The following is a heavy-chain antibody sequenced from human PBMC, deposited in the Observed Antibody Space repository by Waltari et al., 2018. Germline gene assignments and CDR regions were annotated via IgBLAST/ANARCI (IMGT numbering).Heavy chain of an antibody. Sequence: EVQLVESGGGLVQPGGSLSLSCAASGFPFSNYGMHWVRQVPGKGLVGVSRISGDGRITHYADSVKGRFTISRDNAENTLYLQMNSLTVEDTAVYYCARNYRDYWGQGTLVTVSS. CDR1: GFPFSNYG. V-gene: IGHV3-74*01. J-gene: IGHJ4*02. CDR2: ISGDGRIT. D-gene: IGHD3-16*02. CDR3: ARNYRDY.